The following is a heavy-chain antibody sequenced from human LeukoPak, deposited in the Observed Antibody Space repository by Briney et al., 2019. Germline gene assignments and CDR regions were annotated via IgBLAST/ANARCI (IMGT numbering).Heavy chain of an antibody. D-gene: IGHD3-16*01. CDR1: GFTFSSYA. J-gene: IGHJ4*02. V-gene: IGHV3-30*01. Sequence: PGRSLRLSCAASGFTFSSYAMHWVRQAPGKGLEWVAVMSYDGSNKYYADSVEGRFTISRDNSKNTLYLQMDSLRAEDTAVYYCARAGGFLVTNHHFFDYWGQGTLVTVSS. CDR3: ARAGGFLVTNHHFFDY. CDR2: MSYDGSNK.